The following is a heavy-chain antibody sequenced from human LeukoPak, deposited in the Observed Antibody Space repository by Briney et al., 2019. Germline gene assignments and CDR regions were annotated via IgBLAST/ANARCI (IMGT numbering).Heavy chain of an antibody. CDR2: IYYSGST. J-gene: IGHJ4*02. V-gene: IGHV4-39*01. D-gene: IGHD1-26*01. Sequence: PSETLSLTCIVSGGSISSSSYYWGWIRQPPGKGLEWIGSIYYSGSTYYNPSLKSRVTISVDTSKNQFSLKLSSVTAADTAVYYCARLDIEWELLTLGYWGQGTLVTVSS. CDR3: ARLDIEWELLTLGY. CDR1: GGSISSSSYY.